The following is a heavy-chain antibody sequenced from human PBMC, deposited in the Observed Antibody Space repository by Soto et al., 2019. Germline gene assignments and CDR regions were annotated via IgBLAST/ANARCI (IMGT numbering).Heavy chain of an antibody. Sequence: EVQLVESGGGLVQPGGSLRLSCAASGFSFSTFWMSWVRQAPGRGLEWVAHIRGDGSEIYYLDSVKGRFTISRDNAKNSLYLQMSSLRTEDTAGYYWATGFCTEEGSEDYWGQGTLVTVSS. CDR3: ATGFCTEEGSEDY. CDR2: IRGDGSEI. D-gene: IGHD2-8*01. CDR1: GFSFSTFW. J-gene: IGHJ4*02. V-gene: IGHV3-7*01.